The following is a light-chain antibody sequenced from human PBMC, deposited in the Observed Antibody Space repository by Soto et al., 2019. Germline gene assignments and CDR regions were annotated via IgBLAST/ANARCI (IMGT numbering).Light chain of an antibody. CDR2: SNN. V-gene: IGLV1-44*01. J-gene: IGLJ2*01. Sequence: QSVLTQPPSASGTPGQRVTISCSGSSSNIGSNAVSWYQQLPGTAPKVLIYSNNRRPSGVPDRFSGSKSGTSASLAISGLQSEDEADYYCAAWDDSVNEVFGGGTKLAVL. CDR1: SSNIGSNA. CDR3: AAWDDSVNEV.